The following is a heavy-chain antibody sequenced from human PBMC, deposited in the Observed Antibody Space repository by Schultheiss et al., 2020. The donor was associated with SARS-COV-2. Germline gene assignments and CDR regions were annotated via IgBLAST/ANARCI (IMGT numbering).Heavy chain of an antibody. CDR2: INHSGST. CDR3: ARSYGGNSADI. V-gene: IGHV4-34*01. CDR1: GGSISSYY. J-gene: IGHJ3*02. Sequence: SETLSLTCTVSGGSISSYYWSWIRQPPGKGLEWIGEINHSGSTNYNPSLKSRVTISVDTSKNQFSLKLSSVTAADTAVYYCARSYGGNSADIWGQGTMVTVSS. D-gene: IGHD4-23*01.